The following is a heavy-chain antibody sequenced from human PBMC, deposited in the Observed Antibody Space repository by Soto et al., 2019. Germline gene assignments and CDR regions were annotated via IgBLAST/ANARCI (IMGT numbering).Heavy chain of an antibody. D-gene: IGHD4-4*01. CDR1: GCTFSNAW. J-gene: IGHJ6*02. V-gene: IGHV3-15*01. CDR2: IKSKTDGGTT. CDR3: TPEVNPYYYYGMDV. Sequence: PXGSLRLSCAASGCTFSNAWMSWVRQAPGKGLEWVGRIKSKTDGGTTDYAAPVKGRFTISRDDSKNTLYLQMNSLKTEDTAVYYCTPEVNPYYYYGMDVWGQGTTVTVSS.